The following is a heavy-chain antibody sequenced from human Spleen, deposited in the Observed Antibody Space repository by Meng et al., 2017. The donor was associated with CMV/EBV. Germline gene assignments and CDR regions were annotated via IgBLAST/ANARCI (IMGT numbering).Heavy chain of an antibody. CDR2: ISSGGSTM. Sequence: GESLKISCAASGFIFSSYEMNWVRQAPGKGLEWVSYISSGGSTMYYADSVKGRFTISRDNAKNSLYLQMDSLRAEDTAVYYCARVRTHYYNGSGYYYFDNWGQGALVTVSS. J-gene: IGHJ4*02. CDR3: ARVRTHYYNGSGYYYFDN. D-gene: IGHD3-22*01. CDR1: GFIFSSYE. V-gene: IGHV3-48*03.